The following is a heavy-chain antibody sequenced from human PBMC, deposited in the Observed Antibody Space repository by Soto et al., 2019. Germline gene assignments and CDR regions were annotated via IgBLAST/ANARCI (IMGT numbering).Heavy chain of an antibody. CDR2: IYYSGST. J-gene: IGHJ3*02. Sequence: QVQLQESGPGLVKPSQTLSLSCSVSGGSISSGGYYWSWIRQHPGKGLEWIGYIYYSGSTYYNPSLKSRVTLSVDTSNNHFSLKLSSVTAADTAVYYCARWRAAVGLDAFDIWGQGTMVTVSS. CDR3: ARWRAAVGLDAFDI. V-gene: IGHV4-31*03. CDR1: GGSISSGGYY. D-gene: IGHD6-13*01.